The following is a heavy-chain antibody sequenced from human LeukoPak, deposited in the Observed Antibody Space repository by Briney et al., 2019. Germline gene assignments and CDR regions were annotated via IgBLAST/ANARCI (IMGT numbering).Heavy chain of an antibody. J-gene: IGHJ4*02. CDR1: GFTVSSTY. CDR2: LYSGGGP. V-gene: IGHV3-53*01. D-gene: IGHD6-19*01. CDR3: ATSSGWYEQFDY. Sequence: GGSLRLSCVASGFTVSSTYMTWVRQAPGKGLEWVSVLYSGGGPHYADSVRGRFTISRDNSKSTLYLQMNDLKTEDTAVYYCATSSGWYEQFDYWGQGTLVTVSS.